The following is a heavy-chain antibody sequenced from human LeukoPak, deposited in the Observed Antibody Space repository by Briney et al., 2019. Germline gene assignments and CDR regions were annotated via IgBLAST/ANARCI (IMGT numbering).Heavy chain of an antibody. CDR1: GYTFTGYY. D-gene: IGHD3-10*01. V-gene: IGHV1-2*02. J-gene: IGHJ5*02. CDR3: ARGALDYYASGSYYIT. Sequence: ASVKVSCKASGYTFTGYYMHWVRQAPGQGLEWMGWINPNSGGTNYAQKFQGRVTMTRDTSISTAYMELSRLRSDDTAVYYCARGALDYYASGSYYITWGQGTLVTVSS. CDR2: INPNSGGT.